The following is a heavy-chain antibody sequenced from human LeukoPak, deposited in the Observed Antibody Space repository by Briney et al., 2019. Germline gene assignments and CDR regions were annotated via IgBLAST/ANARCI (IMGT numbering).Heavy chain of an antibody. CDR1: GGSFSGYY. D-gene: IGHD1-7*01. Sequence: PSETLSLTCAVYGGSFSGYYWSWIRQPPGKGLEWIGEINHSGSTNYNPSLKSRVTISVDTSKNQFSLKLSSVTAADTAVYYCARAGLTGTTGDYWGQGTLVTVSS. V-gene: IGHV4-34*01. CDR2: INHSGST. CDR3: ARAGLTGTTGDY. J-gene: IGHJ4*02.